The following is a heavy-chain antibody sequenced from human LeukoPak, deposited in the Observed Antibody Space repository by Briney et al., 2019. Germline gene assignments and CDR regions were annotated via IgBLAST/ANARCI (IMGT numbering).Heavy chain of an antibody. Sequence: GGSLRLSCAASGFTFSSYDMSWVRQAPGKGLEWISAISGSGGSTYYADSVKGRFTISRDNSKNTLYLQMNSLRAEDTAVYYCAKPGYDFWSGQYYFDYWGQGTLVTVSS. D-gene: IGHD3-3*01. CDR1: GFTFSSYD. CDR2: ISGSGGST. J-gene: IGHJ4*02. CDR3: AKPGYDFWSGQYYFDY. V-gene: IGHV3-23*01.